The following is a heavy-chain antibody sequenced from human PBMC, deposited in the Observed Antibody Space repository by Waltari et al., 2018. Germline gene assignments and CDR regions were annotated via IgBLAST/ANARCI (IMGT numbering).Heavy chain of an antibody. D-gene: IGHD5-12*01. Sequence: QVQLVQSGAEVKKPGSSVKVSCKASGGTVSSYAISWGGRAPGQGLEWMGGIIPILGIANYAQKFQGRVTITADKSTSTAYMELSSLRSEDTAVYYCARGFREYSGYDCGYWGQGTLVTVSS. CDR2: IIPILGIA. CDR3: ARGFREYSGYDCGY. J-gene: IGHJ4*02. CDR1: GGTVSSYA. V-gene: IGHV1-69*10.